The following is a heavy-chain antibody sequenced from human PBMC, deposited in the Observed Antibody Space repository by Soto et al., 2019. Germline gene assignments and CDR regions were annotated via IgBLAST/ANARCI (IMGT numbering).Heavy chain of an antibody. CDR1: GGSISSYY. CDR3: ARHEDYDFWSGYFDY. Sequence: SETLSLTCTVSGGSISSYYWSWIRQPPGKGLEWIGYIYYSGSTNYNPSLKSRVTISVDTPKNQFSLKLSSVTAADTAVYYCARHEDYDFWSGYFDYWGQGTLVTVSS. CDR2: IYYSGST. V-gene: IGHV4-59*08. D-gene: IGHD3-3*01. J-gene: IGHJ4*02.